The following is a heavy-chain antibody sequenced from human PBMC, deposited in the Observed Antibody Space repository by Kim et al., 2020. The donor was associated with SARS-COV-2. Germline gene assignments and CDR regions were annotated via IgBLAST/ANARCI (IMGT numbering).Heavy chain of an antibody. V-gene: IGHV3-23*01. CDR1: GVTFNTFT. J-gene: IGHJ4*02. CDR3: AEGHRIHDY. D-gene: IGHD2-15*01. CDR2: IVASGAAA. Sequence: GGSLRLSCAASGVTFNTFTMSWVRQAPGKGLQWVSTIVASGAAASYAGSVRGRFTISRDNSNNTLFLQMHSLGTDDSAIYYCAEGHRIHDYWGRRSVVTVSS.